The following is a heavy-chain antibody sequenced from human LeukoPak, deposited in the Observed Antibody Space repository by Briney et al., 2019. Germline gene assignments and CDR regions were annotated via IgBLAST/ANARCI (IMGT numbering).Heavy chain of an antibody. Sequence: PGGSLRLSCAASGFTFSDYYMSWIRQAPGKGLEWVSYISGGGSTIYYADSVKGRLTISRDNAKDSLYLQMNSLRAEDTAVYYCARDIYYYDSSGYYFPGGSDYWGQGTLVTVSS. CDR3: ARDIYYYDSSGYYFPGGSDY. V-gene: IGHV3-11*04. D-gene: IGHD3-22*01. CDR1: GFTFSDYY. J-gene: IGHJ4*02. CDR2: ISGGGSTI.